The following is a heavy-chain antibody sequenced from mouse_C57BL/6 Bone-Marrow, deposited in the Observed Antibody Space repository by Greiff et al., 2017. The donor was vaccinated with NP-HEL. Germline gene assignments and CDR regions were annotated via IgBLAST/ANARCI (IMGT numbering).Heavy chain of an antibody. J-gene: IGHJ3*01. CDR2: IYPGGGDT. V-gene: IGHV1-82*01. CDR3: ASNWSWFAY. Sequence: QVQLQQSGPELVKPGASVKISCKASGYAFSSSWMNWVKQRPGKGLEWIGRIYPGGGDTNYNGKLKGKATLTADKSSSTAYMQLSSLTSEDSAVYFCASNWSWFAYWGQGTLVTVSA. D-gene: IGHD4-1*01. CDR1: GYAFSSSW.